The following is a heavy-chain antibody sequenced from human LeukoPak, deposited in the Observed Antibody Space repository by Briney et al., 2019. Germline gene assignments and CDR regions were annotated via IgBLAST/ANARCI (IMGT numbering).Heavy chain of an antibody. V-gene: IGHV1-69*05. J-gene: IGHJ4*02. CDR3: ARGGNKDYLIPDY. CDR1: GGTFSSYA. D-gene: IGHD4-23*01. CDR2: IIPIFGTA. Sequence: GASVKVSCKASGGTFSSYAISWVRQALGQGLEWMGRIIPIFGTANYAQKFQGRVTITTDESTSTAYMELSSLRSDDTAVYYCARGGNKDYLIPDYWGQGTLVTVSS.